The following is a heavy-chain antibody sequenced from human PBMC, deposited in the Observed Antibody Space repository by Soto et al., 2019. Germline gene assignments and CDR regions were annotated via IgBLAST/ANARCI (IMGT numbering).Heavy chain of an antibody. Sequence: EVQLLESGGGLVQPGGSLRLSCAASGFTFSSYAMSWVRQAPGKGLEWVSAISGSGGSTYYADSVKGRFTISRDNSKNTLYLQMNSLRAGDTAVYYCAKVKDIVVVPAAIQTDDAFDIWGQGTMVTVSS. CDR3: AKVKDIVVVPAAIQTDDAFDI. J-gene: IGHJ3*02. CDR2: ISGSGGST. V-gene: IGHV3-23*01. CDR1: GFTFSSYA. D-gene: IGHD2-2*02.